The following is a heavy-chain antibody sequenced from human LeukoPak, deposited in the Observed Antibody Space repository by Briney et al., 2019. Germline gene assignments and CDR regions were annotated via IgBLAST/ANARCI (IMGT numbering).Heavy chain of an antibody. D-gene: IGHD3-10*01. Sequence: GGSLRLSCAASGFTFDDYTMHWVRQAPGKGLEWVSLISWDGGSTYYADSVKGRFTISRDNSKNSLYLQMNSLRTEDTALYYCAKATGGDYYGSDPLPLDYWGQGTLVTVSS. J-gene: IGHJ4*02. V-gene: IGHV3-43*01. CDR3: AKATGGDYYGSDPLPLDY. CDR1: GFTFDDYT. CDR2: ISWDGGST.